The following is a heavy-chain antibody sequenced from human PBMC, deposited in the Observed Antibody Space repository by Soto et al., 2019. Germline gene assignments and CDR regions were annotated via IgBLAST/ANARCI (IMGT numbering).Heavy chain of an antibody. CDR2: IYYSGST. V-gene: IGHV4-59*01. J-gene: IGHJ4*02. CDR3: AREPIYYGSGSAPFDY. Sequence: SETLSLTCTVSGGSISSYYWSWIRQPPGKGLEWIGYIYYSGSTNYNPSLKSRVTISVDTSKNQFSLKLSSVTAADTAVYYCAREPIYYGSGSAPFDYWGQGTLVTVSS. CDR1: GGSISSYY. D-gene: IGHD3-10*01.